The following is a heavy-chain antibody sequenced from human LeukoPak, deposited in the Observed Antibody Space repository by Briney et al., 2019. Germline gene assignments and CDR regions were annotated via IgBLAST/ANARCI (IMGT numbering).Heavy chain of an antibody. J-gene: IGHJ4*02. Sequence: PSETLSLTCTVSGGSISSGSYYWSWIRQPAGKGLEWIGRIYTSGSTNYNPSLKSRVTISVDTSKNQFSLKLSSVTAADTAVYYCARGMRDYSNYHLVPVYFDYWGQGTLVTVSS. D-gene: IGHD4-11*01. CDR3: ARGMRDYSNYHLVPVYFDY. V-gene: IGHV4-61*02. CDR1: GGSISSGSYY. CDR2: IYTSGST.